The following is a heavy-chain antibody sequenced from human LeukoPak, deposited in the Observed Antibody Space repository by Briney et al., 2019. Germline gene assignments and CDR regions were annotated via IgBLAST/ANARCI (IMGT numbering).Heavy chain of an antibody. J-gene: IGHJ6*02. D-gene: IGHD5-18*01. CDR3: ASSYSYGYGYYGMDV. CDR1: GDSISSYY. Sequence: SETLSLTCTVSGDSISSYYWSWIRRPPGKGLEWIGYIYYSGSTNYNPSLKSRVTISVDTSKNQFSLKLSSVTAADTAVYYCASSYSYGYGYYGMDVWGQGTTVTVSS. V-gene: IGHV4-59*01. CDR2: IYYSGST.